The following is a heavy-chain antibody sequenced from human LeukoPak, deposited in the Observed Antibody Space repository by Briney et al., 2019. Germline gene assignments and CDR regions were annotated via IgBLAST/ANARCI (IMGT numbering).Heavy chain of an antibody. J-gene: IGHJ4*02. CDR1: GYSFTSYC. V-gene: IGHV5-51*01. CDR3: ARLIIAAREYYFDY. D-gene: IGHD6-6*01. Sequence: GESLQISCKGSGYSFTSYCIGWVRQMPGKGLEWMGIIYPGDSDTRYSPSFQGQVTISADKSISTAYLQWSSLKASDTAMYYCARLIIAAREYYFDYWGQGTLVTVSS. CDR2: IYPGDSDT.